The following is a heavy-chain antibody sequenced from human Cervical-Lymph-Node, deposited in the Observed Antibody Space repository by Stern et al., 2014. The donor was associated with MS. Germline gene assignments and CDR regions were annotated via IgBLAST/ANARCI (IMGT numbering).Heavy chain of an antibody. Sequence: QVQLVQSGTEVKKPGASLIVSCRASGYTFTSYGISWVRQAPGQGLEWVGWISADSGSTKDSQKLRDRITLTIDTFPGTPYMELRTLRSEDTAVYYCARDKMHAFDYWGQGTLVSVSS. CDR1: GYTFTSYG. CDR3: ARDKMHAFDY. V-gene: IGHV1-18*01. D-gene: IGHD2-8*01. CDR2: ISADSGST. J-gene: IGHJ4*02.